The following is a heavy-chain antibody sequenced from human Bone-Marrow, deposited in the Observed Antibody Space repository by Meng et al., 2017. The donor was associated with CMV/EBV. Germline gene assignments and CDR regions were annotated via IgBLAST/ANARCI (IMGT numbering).Heavy chain of an antibody. V-gene: IGHV3-21*01. Sequence: GESLKISCAASGFTFSNYGMHWVRQAPGKGLEWVSSISSSSSYIYYADSVKGRFTISRDNSKNTLYLQMNSLRAEDTAVYYCARYRNRCYFDYWGQGTLVTVSS. J-gene: IGHJ4*02. D-gene: IGHD2-8*01. CDR3: ARYRNRCYFDY. CDR2: ISSSSSYI. CDR1: GFTFSNYG.